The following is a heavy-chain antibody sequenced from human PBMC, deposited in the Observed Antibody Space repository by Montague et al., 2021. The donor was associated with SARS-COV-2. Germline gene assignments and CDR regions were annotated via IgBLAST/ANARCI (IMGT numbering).Heavy chain of an antibody. D-gene: IGHD6-13*01. V-gene: IGHV4-34*01. CDR1: GASFSDYS. CDR3: ARGSTSSWQQKIRENRRISLATVSIPNCGMDV. Sequence: SETLSLTCAVYGASFSDYSWTWVRQAPGEGLAWIGEVNPGGSNNXNPSLMSRVSISVDTSKSQFYLTLRSVTAADSAIYYCARGSTSSWQQKIRENRRISLATVSIPNCGMDVWGQGTTVVVSS. CDR2: VNPGGSN. J-gene: IGHJ6*02.